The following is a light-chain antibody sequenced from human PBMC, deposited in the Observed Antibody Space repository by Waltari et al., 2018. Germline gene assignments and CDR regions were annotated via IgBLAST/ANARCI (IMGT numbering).Light chain of an antibody. CDR1: GSNLGARYD. V-gene: IGLV1-40*01. CDR2: GST. CDR3: QSYDTTLSVV. J-gene: IGLJ3*02. Sequence: QSVLTQPPSVSGAPGQRVTISCPGSGSNLGARYDVHWYQQLPRAAPKLLIYGSTSRPLGVPDRFFGSTSGTSAFLAITGLQAEDEADYYCQSYDTTLSVVFGGGTKLTVL.